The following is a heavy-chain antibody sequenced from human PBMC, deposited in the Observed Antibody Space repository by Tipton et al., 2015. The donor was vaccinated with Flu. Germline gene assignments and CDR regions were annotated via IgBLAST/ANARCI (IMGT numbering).Heavy chain of an antibody. Sequence: GSLRLSCAASGFTFSSYDMNWVRQAPGKGLEWVAIIRYDGSYKYYAESVKGRFTISRDNSKNTLSLQMNSLRPEDTAVYYCAKVIPEIVSGLDYWGQGTLVTVSS. V-gene: IGHV3-30*02. CDR2: IRYDGSYK. J-gene: IGHJ4*02. CDR3: AKVIPEIVSGLDY. CDR1: GFTFSSYD. D-gene: IGHD5/OR15-5a*01.